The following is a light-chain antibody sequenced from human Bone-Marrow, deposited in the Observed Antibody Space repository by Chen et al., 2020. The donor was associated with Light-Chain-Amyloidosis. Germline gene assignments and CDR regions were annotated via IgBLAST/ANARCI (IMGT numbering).Light chain of an antibody. CDR2: GSS. CDR3: QQYGTAPLT. J-gene: IGKJ4*01. V-gene: IGKV3-20*01. Sequence: EIVLTQSPGTLSLSPGEGANLSCRASQTISSNYLTWYQKKFGQAPRLLIYGSSSRATGIPDSFTGSGSGTDFTLTINRLEPEDFAMYYCQQYGTAPLTFVGGTKVEIK. CDR1: QTISSNY.